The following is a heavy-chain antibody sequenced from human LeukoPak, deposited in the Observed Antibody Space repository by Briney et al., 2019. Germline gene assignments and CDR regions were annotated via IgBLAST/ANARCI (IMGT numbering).Heavy chain of an antibody. CDR3: ARQNDFRLDY. CDR1: GYTFSSYW. J-gene: IGHJ4*02. D-gene: IGHD3-3*01. Sequence: GGSLRISCKGSGYTFSSYWIGWVRQMPGKGLEWMGIIYPGDSDTRYSPSLQGQVTISVDTSIGTAYPQWSSLKASDTAIYYCARQNDFRLDYWGQGTLVTVSS. V-gene: IGHV5-51*01. CDR2: IYPGDSDT.